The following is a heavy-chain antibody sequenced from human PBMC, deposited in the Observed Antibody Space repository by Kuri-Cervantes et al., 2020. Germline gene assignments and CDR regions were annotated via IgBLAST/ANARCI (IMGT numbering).Heavy chain of an antibody. CDR1: GYSFTSYW. V-gene: IGHV5-51*01. D-gene: IGHD6-13*01. J-gene: IGHJ4*02. CDR3: ARPTSSWYVGQNDY. Sequence: ETLSLTCKGSGYSFTSYWIGWVRQMPGKGLEWMGIIYPGDSDTRYSPSFQGQVTISADKSISTAYLQWSSLKASDTAMYYCARPTSSWYVGQNDYWGQGTLVTVSS. CDR2: IYPGDSDT.